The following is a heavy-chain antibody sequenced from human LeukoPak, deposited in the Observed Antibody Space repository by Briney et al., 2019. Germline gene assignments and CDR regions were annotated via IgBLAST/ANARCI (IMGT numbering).Heavy chain of an antibody. Sequence: GRSLRLSCSASGFTFSSYGMHWVRQAPGKGLEWVAVIWYDGSNKYYADSVKGRFTISRDNSKNTLYLQMNSLRAEDTGVYYCAKDKGIYCSSTSCYLFHWGQGTLVTVSS. CDR3: AKDKGIYCSSTSCYLFH. J-gene: IGHJ4*02. CDR1: GFTFSSYG. V-gene: IGHV3-33*06. CDR2: IWYDGSNK. D-gene: IGHD2-2*01.